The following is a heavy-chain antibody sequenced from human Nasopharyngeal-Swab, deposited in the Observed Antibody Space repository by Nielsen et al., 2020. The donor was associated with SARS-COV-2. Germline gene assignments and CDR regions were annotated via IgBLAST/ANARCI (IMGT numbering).Heavy chain of an antibody. CDR3: AREILRFLEWLLPDAFDI. CDR2: IRAYNGNT. D-gene: IGHD3-3*01. Sequence: ASVKVSCKASGYTFTSYGISWVRQAPGQGLAWMGWIRAYNGNTNYAQKLQGRVTMTTDTSTSTAYMELRSLRSEDTAVYYCAREILRFLEWLLPDAFDIWGQGTMVTVSS. J-gene: IGHJ3*02. CDR1: GYTFTSYG. V-gene: IGHV1-18*01.